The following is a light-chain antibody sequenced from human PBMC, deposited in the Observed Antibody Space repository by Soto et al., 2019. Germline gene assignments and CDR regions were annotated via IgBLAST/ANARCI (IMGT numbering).Light chain of an antibody. CDR2: AAS. V-gene: IGKV1-9*01. J-gene: IGKJ4*01. Sequence: DIQLTQSPSFLSASVGDRGTITCRASQGISSYLAWYQQKPGKAPKLLIYAASTLQSGVPSRFSGSGSGTEFTLTISSLQPEDVATYYCQQVNSYPLTFGGGTKVEIK. CDR3: QQVNSYPLT. CDR1: QGISSY.